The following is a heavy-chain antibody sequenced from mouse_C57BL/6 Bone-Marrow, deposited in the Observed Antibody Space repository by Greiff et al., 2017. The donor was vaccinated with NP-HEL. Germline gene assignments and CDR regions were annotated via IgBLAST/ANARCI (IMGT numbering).Heavy chain of an antibody. V-gene: IGHV5-17*01. Sequence: DVHLVESGGGLVKPGGSLKLSCAASGFTFSDYGMHWVRQAPEKGLEWVAYISSGSSTIYYADTVKGRFTISRDNAKNTLFLQMTSLRSEDTAMYYCARGETTVVDYWGQGTTLTVSS. D-gene: IGHD1-1*01. CDR1: GFTFSDYG. J-gene: IGHJ2*01. CDR2: ISSGSSTI. CDR3: ARGETTVVDY.